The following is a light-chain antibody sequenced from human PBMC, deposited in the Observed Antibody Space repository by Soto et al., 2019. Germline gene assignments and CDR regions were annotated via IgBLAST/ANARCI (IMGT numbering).Light chain of an antibody. V-gene: IGKV1-6*01. Sequence: IQMTQSPSSLSASVGDRVTITCRASQGIGNDLGWYQQRPGKAPKLLIYAASTLQSGVPSRFSGSGSGTNFTLTISSLQPEDSATYYCLQDDNFPLTFGGGTKVDIK. CDR3: LQDDNFPLT. CDR1: QGIGND. CDR2: AAS. J-gene: IGKJ4*01.